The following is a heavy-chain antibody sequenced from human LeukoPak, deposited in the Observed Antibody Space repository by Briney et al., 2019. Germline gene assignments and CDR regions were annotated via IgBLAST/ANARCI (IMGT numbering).Heavy chain of an antibody. D-gene: IGHD6-13*01. J-gene: IGHJ5*02. V-gene: IGHV4-59*08. CDR3: ARGYSSSWYFNWFDP. CDR1: GGSISSYY. Sequence: SETLSHTCTVSGGSISSYYWSWIRQPPGKGLEWIGNIYHSGSTFYNPSLKSRVTISVDTSKNQFSLKLSSVTAADTAVYYCARGYSSSWYFNWFDPWGQGTLVTVSS. CDR2: IYHSGST.